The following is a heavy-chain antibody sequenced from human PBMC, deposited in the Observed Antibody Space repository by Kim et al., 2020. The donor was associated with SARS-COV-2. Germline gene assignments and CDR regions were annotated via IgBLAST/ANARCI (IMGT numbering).Heavy chain of an antibody. CDR3: AKEKEYQLTYYFDY. D-gene: IGHD2-2*01. J-gene: IGHJ4*02. V-gene: IGHV3-21*04. Sequence: DSGKGRFTISGANPKNALYLPMDSLRAEDTAVYYCAKEKEYQLTYYFDYWGQGTLVTVSS.